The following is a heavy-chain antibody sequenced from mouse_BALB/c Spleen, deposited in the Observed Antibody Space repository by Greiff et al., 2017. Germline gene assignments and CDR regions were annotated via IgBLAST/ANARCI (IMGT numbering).Heavy chain of an antibody. D-gene: IGHD2-10*01. V-gene: IGHV5-6-3*01. CDR2: INSNGGST. Sequence: EVKLVESGGGLVQPGGSLKLSCAASGFTFSSYGMSWVRQTPDKRLELVATINSNGGSTYYPDSVKGRFTISRDNAKNTLYLQMSSLKSEDTAMYYCSRDQASYYGNYYAMDYWGQGTSVTVSS. CDR1: GFTFSSYG. J-gene: IGHJ4*01. CDR3: SRDQASYYGNYYAMDY.